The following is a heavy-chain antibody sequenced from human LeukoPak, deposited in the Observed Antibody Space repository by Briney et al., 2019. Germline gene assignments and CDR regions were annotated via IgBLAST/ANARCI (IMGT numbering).Heavy chain of an antibody. D-gene: IGHD3-16*02. CDR1: GGSIGTYY. Sequence: SKTLSLTCTVSGGSIGTYYWSWVWQSPGTGLEWIGYIYVTGTRYNPYLQSRVTISVDRSRNQFFLKMTSVTAADTAVYYCARHIGGGIEDMDVWGRGTKVTVSS. J-gene: IGHJ6*03. CDR3: ARHIGGGIEDMDV. V-gene: IGHV4-59*08. CDR2: IYVTGT.